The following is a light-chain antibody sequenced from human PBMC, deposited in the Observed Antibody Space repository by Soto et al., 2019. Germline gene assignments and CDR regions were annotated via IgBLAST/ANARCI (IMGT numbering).Light chain of an antibody. CDR1: QSVSSY. CDR2: DAS. J-gene: IGKJ1*01. V-gene: IGKV3-11*01. CDR3: QQYNKWPWT. Sequence: ELVLTPSPTTLSLSPASMATPSCRASQSVSSYLAWHQQKPGQAPRLLIYDASNRATGIPARFSGSGSGTDFTLTISSLQSEDFAVYYCQQYNKWPWTFGQGTKVDIK.